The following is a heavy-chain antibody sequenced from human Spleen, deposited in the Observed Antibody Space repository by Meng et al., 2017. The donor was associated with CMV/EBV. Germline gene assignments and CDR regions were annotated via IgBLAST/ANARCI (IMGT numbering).Heavy chain of an antibody. V-gene: IGHV1-69*05. CDR3: ARAPYDALTGYYYYYYGMDV. D-gene: IGHD3-9*01. Sequence: SVKVSCKASGGTFSSYAISWVRQAPGQGLEWMGGIIPISGTANYAQKFQGRVTITTDESTSTAYMELSSLRSEDTAVYYCARAPYDALTGYYYYYYGMDVWGQGTTVTVSS. J-gene: IGHJ6*02. CDR1: GGTFSSYA. CDR2: IIPISGTA.